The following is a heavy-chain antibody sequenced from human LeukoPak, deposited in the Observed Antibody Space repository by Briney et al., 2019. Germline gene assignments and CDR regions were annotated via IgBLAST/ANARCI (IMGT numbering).Heavy chain of an antibody. D-gene: IGHD2-21*01. Sequence: GGSLRLSCATSGFSFNSAYMNWVRQAPGKGLEWVGRIKTKTDGETTDYAAPVKGRFTISRDDSKNTLYLQMNSLKTEDTAVYYCTTALRWAATAPDYWGQGTLATVSS. CDR3: TTALRWAATAPDY. J-gene: IGHJ4*02. CDR2: IKTKTDGETT. CDR1: GFSFNSAY. V-gene: IGHV3-15*01.